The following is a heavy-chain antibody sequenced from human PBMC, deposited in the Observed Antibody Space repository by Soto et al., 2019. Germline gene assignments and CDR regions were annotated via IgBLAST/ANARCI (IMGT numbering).Heavy chain of an antibody. CDR3: TRETVAGITGLDY. CDR1: GFNVGAFA. D-gene: IGHD1-20*01. J-gene: IGHJ4*02. V-gene: IGHV3-23*01. Sequence: GGSLRLSCAAPGFNVGAFAVNWVRQAPGKGLEWVSGISVSDAFIYYADSVRGRFSISRDASENILYLQMNSLRVDDTALYYCTRETVAGITGLDYWGPGTLVTVSS. CDR2: ISVSDAFI.